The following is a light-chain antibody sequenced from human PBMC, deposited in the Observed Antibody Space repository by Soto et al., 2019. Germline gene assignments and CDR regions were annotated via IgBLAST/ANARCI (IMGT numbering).Light chain of an antibody. CDR2: EVT. CDR1: SSDIGGHNY. CDR3: SSYAGHNNYV. J-gene: IGLJ1*01. Sequence: QSALTQPPSASGSPGQSVTISCTGTSSDIGGHNYVSWYQHHPGKAPKLIIYEVTKRPSGVPDRFSGSKSGNTASLTVSGLQTEGEADYYCSSYAGHNNYVFATGTKLTVL. V-gene: IGLV2-8*01.